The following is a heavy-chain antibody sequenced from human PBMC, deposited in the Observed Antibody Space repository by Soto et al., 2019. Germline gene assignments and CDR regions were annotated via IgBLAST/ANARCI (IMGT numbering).Heavy chain of an antibody. D-gene: IGHD1-26*01. V-gene: IGHV4-28*01. CDR1: GYSISSSNW. CDR2: IHYSGTT. CDR3: ARREIQGPIDY. J-gene: IGHJ4*02. Sequence: QAQPQESGPGLVKPSDTLSLTCAVSGYSISSSNWWGWIRQPPGKGLGWIGYIHYSGTTYYNPSLKSRVTMSVDTSTNQFSLKLTSVTAVDTVVYYCARREIQGPIDYWGQGALVTVSS.